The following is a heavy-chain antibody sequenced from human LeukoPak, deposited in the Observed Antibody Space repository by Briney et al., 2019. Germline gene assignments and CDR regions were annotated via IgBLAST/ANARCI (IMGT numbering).Heavy chain of an antibody. J-gene: IGHJ4*02. D-gene: IGHD6-6*01. CDR1: GFTFSSYW. CDR2: IKQDGSVK. V-gene: IGHV3-7*01. Sequence: GGSLRLSCEGSGFTFSSYWMTWVRQAPGKGLEWVANIKQDGSVKYYMDSVKGRFTISRDNAKNSQFLQMNSLRAEDTAVYYCARIGYSSSSLDCWGQGTLVTVSS. CDR3: ARIGYSSSSLDC.